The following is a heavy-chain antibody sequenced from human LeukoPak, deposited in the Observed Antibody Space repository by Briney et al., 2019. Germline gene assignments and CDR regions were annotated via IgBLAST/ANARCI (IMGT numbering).Heavy chain of an antibody. CDR1: GFTFSSYA. J-gene: IGHJ4*02. V-gene: IGHV3-23*01. CDR2: ISGSGGST. Sequence: GGSLRLSCAASGFTFSSYAMSWVRQAPGKGLEWVSAISGSGGSTYYADSVKGRFTISRDNSKNTLYLQMNSLRTEDTAVYYCAKDGNYYPLGNVVGYYFDYWGQGTLVTVSS. D-gene: IGHD3-22*01. CDR3: AKDGNYYPLGNVVGYYFDY.